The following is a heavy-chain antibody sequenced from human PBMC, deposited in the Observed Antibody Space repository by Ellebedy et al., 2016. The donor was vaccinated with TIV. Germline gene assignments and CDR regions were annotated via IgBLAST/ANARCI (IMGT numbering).Heavy chain of an antibody. Sequence: GESLKISCAASGFTFSSYGMHWVRQAPGKGLEWVAVIWFDGSNKYHADSVKGRFTISRDNTKNFLYLQMNSLRAEDTAVYYCAKDLGAGIPIFGVVLETILQSTRPYGLDVWGQGTTVTVSS. D-gene: IGHD3-3*01. J-gene: IGHJ6*02. V-gene: IGHV3-33*03. CDR3: AKDLGAGIPIFGVVLETILQSTRPYGLDV. CDR2: IWFDGSNK. CDR1: GFTFSSYG.